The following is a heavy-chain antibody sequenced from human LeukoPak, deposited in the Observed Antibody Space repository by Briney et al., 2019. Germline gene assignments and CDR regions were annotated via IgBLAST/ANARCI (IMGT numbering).Heavy chain of an antibody. J-gene: IGHJ6*03. V-gene: IGHV1-69*05. CDR3: ARARHSSGRQYYYYYYMDV. CDR2: IIPIFGTA. CDR1: GYTFTSYG. D-gene: IGHD3-10*01. Sequence: GASVKVSCKASGYTFTSYGISWVRQAPGQGLEWMGGIIPIFGTANYAQKFQGRVTITTDESTSTAYMELSSLRSEDTAVYYCARARHSSGRQYYYYYYMDVWGKGTTVTVSS.